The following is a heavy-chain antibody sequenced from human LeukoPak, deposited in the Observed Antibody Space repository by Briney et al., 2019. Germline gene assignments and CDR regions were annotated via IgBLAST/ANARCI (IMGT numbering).Heavy chain of an antibody. D-gene: IGHD6-19*01. CDR2: IYSGGST. V-gene: IGHV3-53*01. CDR3: ARARPQYSSGWYFDY. CDR1: GFTVSSNY. J-gene: IGHJ4*02. Sequence: GGSLRLSCAASGFTVSSNYMSWVRQAPGKGLEWVSVIYSGGSTYYADSVKGRFTISRDNSKNTLYLQMNSLKAEDPAVYYCARARPQYSSGWYFDYWGQGTLVTVSS.